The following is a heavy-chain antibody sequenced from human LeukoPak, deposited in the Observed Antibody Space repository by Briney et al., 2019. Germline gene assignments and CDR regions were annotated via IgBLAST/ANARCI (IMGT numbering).Heavy chain of an antibody. CDR1: GGSISSYY. CDR2: IYYSGST. D-gene: IGHD6-13*01. J-gene: IGHJ4*02. CDR3: ARVEGSSWYRY. Sequence: PSETLSLTCTVSGGSISSYYWSWIRQPPGKGLEWIGYIYYSGSTNYNPSLKSRVTISVDTSKNQFSLKLSSVTAADTAVYYCARVEGSSWYRYWGQGTLVTVSS. V-gene: IGHV4-59*01.